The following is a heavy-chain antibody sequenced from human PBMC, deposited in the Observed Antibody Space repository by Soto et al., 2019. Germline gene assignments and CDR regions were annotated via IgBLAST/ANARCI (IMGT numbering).Heavy chain of an antibody. J-gene: IGHJ5*02. CDR3: ARSRGRTMFDP. Sequence: GGSLRLSCAASGFTFSNYSMNWLRQAPGKGLEWVSSISSSSSYIYYADSVRGRFTISRDNAKNSLYLHMNSLRAEDTAVYYCARSRGRTMFDPWGQGTLVTVS. CDR1: GFTFSNYS. D-gene: IGHD3-10*01. CDR2: ISSSSSYI. V-gene: IGHV3-21*01.